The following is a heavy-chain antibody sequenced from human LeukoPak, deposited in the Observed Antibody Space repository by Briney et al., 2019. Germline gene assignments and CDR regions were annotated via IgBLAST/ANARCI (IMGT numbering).Heavy chain of an antibody. CDR3: ARDRGWSQTYGSGSYGLDY. Sequence: PGGSLRLSCAASGFTFSSYGMHWVRQAPGKGLQWVALISYDGSHKYYADSVKGRFAISRDNSRNTLYLQMDSLRPDDTAVYYCARDRGWSQTYGSGSYGLDYWGQGTLVTVSS. J-gene: IGHJ4*02. CDR2: ISYDGSHK. D-gene: IGHD3-10*01. CDR1: GFTFSSYG. V-gene: IGHV3-30*03.